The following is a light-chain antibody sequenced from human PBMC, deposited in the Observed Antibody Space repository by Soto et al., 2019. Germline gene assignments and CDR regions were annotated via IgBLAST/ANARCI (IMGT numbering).Light chain of an antibody. V-gene: IGLV2-14*01. CDR1: SSDVGGYNY. J-gene: IGLJ2*01. CDR2: EVS. Sequence: QSALTQPASVSGSPGQSITISCTGTSSDVGGYNYVSWYQQHPGKAPKLMIDEVSNRPSGVSNRFSGSKSGNTASLTISGLPAEDEADYYCRSYTSSSTVVFGGGTKLTVL. CDR3: RSYTSSSTVV.